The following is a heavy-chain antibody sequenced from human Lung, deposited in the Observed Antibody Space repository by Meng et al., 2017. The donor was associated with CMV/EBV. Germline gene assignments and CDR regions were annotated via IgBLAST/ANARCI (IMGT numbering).Heavy chain of an antibody. CDR2: IYRGDNT. CDR3: TGDSVSNPNFDY. D-gene: IGHD3-10*01. V-gene: IGHV3-66*01. J-gene: IGHJ4*02. Sequence: EVHLVASGGGLVQPGGSLRLSCAASGFNVRDKYMSWVRQAPGKGLEWVCIIYRGDNTYYIDSVKDRFTVSRDNSKNTMYLQMNSLRVEDTAVYYCTGDSVSNPNFDYWSQGTLFTVSS. CDR1: GFNVRDKY.